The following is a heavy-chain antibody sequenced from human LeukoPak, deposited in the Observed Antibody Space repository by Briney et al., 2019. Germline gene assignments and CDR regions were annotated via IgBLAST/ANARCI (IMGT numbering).Heavy chain of an antibody. CDR1: GYTFTDYY. Sequence: GASVKVSCKASGYTFTDYYLHWVRQAPGQGLEWMGGIIPIFGTANYAQKFQGRVTITADESTSTAYMELSSLRSEDTAVYYCASGYSQQPSGYWGQGTLVTVSS. CDR3: ASGYSQQPSGY. J-gene: IGHJ4*02. CDR2: IIPIFGTA. D-gene: IGHD6-13*01. V-gene: IGHV1-69*13.